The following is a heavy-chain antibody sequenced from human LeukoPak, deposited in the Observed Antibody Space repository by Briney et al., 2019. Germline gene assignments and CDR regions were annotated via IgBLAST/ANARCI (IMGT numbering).Heavy chain of an antibody. V-gene: IGHV1-46*01. J-gene: IGHJ4*02. CDR3: ARGPTKTYYYDSSGYWDY. CDR1: GYTFTSYY. D-gene: IGHD3-22*01. Sequence: ASVKVSCKASGYTFTSYYMHWVRQAPGQGLEWMGIINPSGGSTNYAQKFQGRVTMTRDTSISTAYMELSRLRSDDTAVYYCARGPTKTYYYDSSGYWDYWGQGTLVTVSS. CDR2: INPSGGST.